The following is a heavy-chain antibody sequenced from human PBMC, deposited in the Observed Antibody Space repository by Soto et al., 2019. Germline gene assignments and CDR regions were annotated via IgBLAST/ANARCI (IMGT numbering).Heavy chain of an antibody. D-gene: IGHD4-17*01. CDR1: GFTFSTYH. Sequence: EVQLVESGGGLVQPGGSLILSCAASGFTFSTYHMNWVRQAPGKGLEWVSYIHSGGSRIYYADSVKGRYTISRDNAKNSLYLKRNSLKAEATAVYYCARDGPTVTTTSPYAMDVWGQGTTVTLSS. J-gene: IGHJ6*02. CDR3: ARDGPTVTTTSPYAMDV. V-gene: IGHV3-48*03. CDR2: IHSGGSRI.